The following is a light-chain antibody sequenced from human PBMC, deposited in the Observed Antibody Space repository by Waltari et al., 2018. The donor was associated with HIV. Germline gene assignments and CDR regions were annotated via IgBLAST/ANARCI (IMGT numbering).Light chain of an antibody. CDR2: AAS. CDR3: QQLNPIT. V-gene: IGKV1-9*01. J-gene: IGKJ5*01. CDR1: QGISSY. Sequence: DIQLTQSPSFLSASVGDRVTITCRASQGISSYLAWYQQKPGKAPKLLIYAASTLQSGVPSRFSGSGSGTEFTLKISSLQPEDFATYYCQQLNPITFGQGTRLEIK.